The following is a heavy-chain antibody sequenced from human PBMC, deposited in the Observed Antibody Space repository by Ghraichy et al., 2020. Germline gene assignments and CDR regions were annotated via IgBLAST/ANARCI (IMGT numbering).Heavy chain of an antibody. CDR3: ARVPQSWGYFDY. CDR2: ISYDGSNK. J-gene: IGHJ4*02. V-gene: IGHV3-30*04. CDR1: GFTFSSYA. D-gene: IGHD3-16*01. Sequence: GGSLRLSCAASGFTFSSYAMHWVRQAPGKGLEWVAVISYDGSNKYYADSVKGRFTISRDNSKNTMYLQMNSLRAEDTAVYYCARVPQSWGYFDYWGQGTLVTVSS.